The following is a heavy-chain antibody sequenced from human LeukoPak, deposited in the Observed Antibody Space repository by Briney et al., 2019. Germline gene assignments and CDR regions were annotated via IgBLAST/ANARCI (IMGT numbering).Heavy chain of an antibody. CDR3: AREGLAAAKAFDY. CDR2: TYSGGST. V-gene: IGHV3-66*02. J-gene: IGHJ4*02. Sequence: GGSLRLSCAASGFTVSSNYMSWVRQAPGKGLEWVSVTYSGGSTYYADSVKGRFTISRDNSKNTLYLQMNSLGAEDTAVYYCAREGLAAAKAFDYWGQGTLVTVSS. D-gene: IGHD6-13*01. CDR1: GFTVSSNY.